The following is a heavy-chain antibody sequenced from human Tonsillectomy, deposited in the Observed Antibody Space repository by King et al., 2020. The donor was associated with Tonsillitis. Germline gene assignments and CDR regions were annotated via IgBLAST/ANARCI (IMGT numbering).Heavy chain of an antibody. Sequence: VQLVESGGGLVQPGGSLRLSCAASGFPFSSYWMSWVRQAPGKGLEWVANIKQDGSEKNYVDSVKGRFTISRDNAKNSLYLQMNSLRADDTAVYYCARDSPWYMTAGMDLWGQGTTVTVSS. D-gene: IGHD6-13*01. CDR3: ARDSPWYMTAGMDL. CDR1: GFPFSSYW. V-gene: IGHV3-7*03. J-gene: IGHJ6*02. CDR2: IKQDGSEK.